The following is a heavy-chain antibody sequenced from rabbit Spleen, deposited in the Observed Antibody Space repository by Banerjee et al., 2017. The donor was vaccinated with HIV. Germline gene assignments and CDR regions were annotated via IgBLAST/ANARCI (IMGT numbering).Heavy chain of an antibody. D-gene: IGHD1-1*01. J-gene: IGHJ6*01. CDR3: ARDTSSSFSSYGMDL. V-gene: IGHV1S45*01. CDR1: GVSFNSNSY. CDR2: IDTGSSGFT. Sequence: QERLVESGGGLVQPEGSLALTCTASGVSFNSNSYMCWVRQAPGKGLEWIACIDTGSSGFTYFATWAKGRFTYSKTSSTTVTLQMTRLTAADTATYFCARDTSSSFSSYGMDLWGQGTLVTVS.